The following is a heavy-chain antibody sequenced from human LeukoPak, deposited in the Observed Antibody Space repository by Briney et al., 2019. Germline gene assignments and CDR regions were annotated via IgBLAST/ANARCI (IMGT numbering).Heavy chain of an antibody. V-gene: IGHV3-23*01. Sequence: GGSLRLSCAASGFTFISYGMNWVRQAPGKGLEWVSVISGSGGSTYYADSVKGRFTISRDNSKNTLYLQMNSLRAEDTAVYYCAKGGPSGTYYPLHYWGQGILVTVSS. CDR3: AKGGPSGTYYPLHY. D-gene: IGHD3-10*01. CDR1: GFTFISYG. CDR2: ISGSGGST. J-gene: IGHJ4*02.